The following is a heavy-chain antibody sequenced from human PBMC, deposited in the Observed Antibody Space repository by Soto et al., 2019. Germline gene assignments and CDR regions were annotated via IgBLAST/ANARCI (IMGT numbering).Heavy chain of an antibody. J-gene: IGHJ4*02. CDR2: IYYSGST. D-gene: IGHD5-12*01. CDR1: GGSISSYY. V-gene: IGHV4-59*01. Sequence: SETLSLTCTVSGGSISSYYWSWIRQPPGKGLEWIGYIYYSGSTNYNPSLKSRVTISVDTSKNQFSLKLSSVTAADTAVYYCARVRFGGYGPRGTYCYFDYWGQGTLVTVSS. CDR3: ARVRFGGYGPRGTYCYFDY.